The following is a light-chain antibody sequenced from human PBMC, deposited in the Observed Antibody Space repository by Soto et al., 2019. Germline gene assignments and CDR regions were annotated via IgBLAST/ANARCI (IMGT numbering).Light chain of an antibody. CDR3: QQSDNWPLT. Sequence: EIVMTQSPVTLSVSPGERATLSCRASQSVGSNLAWYQQKPGQAPRLLIYGASTRATDIPARFSGSGSGTEFTLTISSLQSEDFVVYFCQQSDNWPLTFGGGTKVDIK. J-gene: IGKJ4*01. CDR1: QSVGSN. CDR2: GAS. V-gene: IGKV3-15*01.